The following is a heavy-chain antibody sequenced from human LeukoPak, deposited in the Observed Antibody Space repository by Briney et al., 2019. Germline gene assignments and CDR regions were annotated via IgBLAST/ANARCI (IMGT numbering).Heavy chain of an antibody. V-gene: IGHV3-30*03. J-gene: IGHJ4*02. CDR2: ISYDGSNK. Sequence: GGSLRLSCAASGFTFSSYGMHWVRQAPGKGLEWVAVISYDGSNKYYADSVKGRFTISRDNSKNTLYLQMNSLRAEDTAVYYCARDVLTSSGWYFDYWGQGTLVTVSS. D-gene: IGHD6-25*01. CDR3: ARDVLTSSGWYFDY. CDR1: GFTFSSYG.